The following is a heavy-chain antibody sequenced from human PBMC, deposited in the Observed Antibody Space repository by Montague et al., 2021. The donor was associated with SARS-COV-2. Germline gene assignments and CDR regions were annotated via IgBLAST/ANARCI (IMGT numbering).Heavy chain of an antibody. Sequence: SETLSLTCVVYGGSFGGYYWTWIRQTPGKGLEWIGEIRHYGSPNYNPSVNPSLKSRVTMSIDKSKHQFSLRLTSVSAADTAVYYCVRGGYGERSSYWGQGTLVTVSS. V-gene: IGHV4-34*01. D-gene: IGHD5-12*01. CDR3: VRGGYGERSSY. J-gene: IGHJ1*01. CDR2: IRHYGSP. CDR1: GGSFGGYY.